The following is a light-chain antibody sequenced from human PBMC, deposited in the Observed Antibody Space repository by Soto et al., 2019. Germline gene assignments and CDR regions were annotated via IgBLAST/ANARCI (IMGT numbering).Light chain of an antibody. V-gene: IGKV3-15*01. CDR1: QSVSSN. J-gene: IGKJ1*01. CDR2: GAS. CDR3: QQYNNSPPT. Sequence: EIVMTQSPATLSVSPGERATLSCRASQSVSSNLAWYQQKPGQAPRLLIYGASTRATGIPARFSGSGSGTEFTLTISSLQYEDFAIYYCQQYNNSPPTFGQGTKVEIK.